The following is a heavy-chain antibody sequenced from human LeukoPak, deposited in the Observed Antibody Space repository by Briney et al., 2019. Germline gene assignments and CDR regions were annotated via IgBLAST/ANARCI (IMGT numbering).Heavy chain of an antibody. CDR1: GGSFSGYY. V-gene: IGHV4-34*01. CDR2: INHSGST. Sequence: SETLSLTCAVYGGSFSGYYWSWIRQPPGKGLEWIGEINHSGSTNYNPSLKSRVTISVDTSKNQFSLKLSSVTAADTAVYYCARGRSSGWYFGLYFDCWGQGTLVTVSS. CDR3: ARGRSSGWYFGLYFDC. D-gene: IGHD6-19*01. J-gene: IGHJ4*02.